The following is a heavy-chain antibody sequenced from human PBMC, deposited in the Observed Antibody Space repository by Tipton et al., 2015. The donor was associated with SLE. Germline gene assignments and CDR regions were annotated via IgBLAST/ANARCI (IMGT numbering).Heavy chain of an antibody. CDR1: GYTFTNYG. V-gene: IGHV1-18*01. J-gene: IGHJ4*02. D-gene: IGHD3-3*01. Sequence: QSGAEVKKPGASVKVSCKASGYTFTNYGINWVRQAPGQGLEWMGWISSYNGNTNYAQKLQGRVTMTTDTSTSTAYMELRSLRSDDTAVYYCARDFGDFWSGYTHFDYWGQGTLVTVSS. CDR2: ISSYNGNT. CDR3: ARDFGDFWSGYTHFDY.